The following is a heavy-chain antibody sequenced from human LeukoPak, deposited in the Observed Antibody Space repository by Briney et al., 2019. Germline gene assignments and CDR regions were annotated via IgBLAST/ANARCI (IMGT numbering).Heavy chain of an antibody. CDR2: INHSGST. V-gene: IGHV4-34*01. D-gene: IGHD2-8*01. J-gene: IGHJ4*02. CDR1: GGSFSGYY. CDR3: ARGLVVLMVYPGY. Sequence: SETLSLTCAVYGGSFSGYYWSWIRQPPGKGLEWIGEINHSGSTNYNPSLKSQVTISVDTSKNQFSLKLSSVTAADTAVYYCARGLVVLMVYPGYWGQGTLVTVSS.